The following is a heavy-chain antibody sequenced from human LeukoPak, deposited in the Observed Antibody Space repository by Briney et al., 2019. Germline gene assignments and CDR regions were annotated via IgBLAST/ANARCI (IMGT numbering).Heavy chain of an antibody. V-gene: IGHV4-59*01. CDR2: IYYSGST. CDR1: GGSISPYY. D-gene: IGHD2/OR15-2a*01. CDR3: ARGHNRGTYPLHWFDP. Sequence: PSEALSLTCTVSGGSISPYYWTWIRQPPGKGLQYIGYIYYSGSTNYNPSLKSRITISVDTSKNQFSLKLSSVTAADTAVYYCARGHNRGTYPLHWFDPWGQGTLVTVSS. J-gene: IGHJ5*02.